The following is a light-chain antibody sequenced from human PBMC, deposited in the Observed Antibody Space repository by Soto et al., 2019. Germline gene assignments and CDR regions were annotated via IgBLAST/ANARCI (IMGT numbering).Light chain of an antibody. CDR3: QDYKRYSLT. V-gene: IGKV1-5*03. CDR2: KAT. CDR1: QSISYW. Sequence: DIRMTQSPSTLSASVGDRVTITCRASQSISYWLAWYQQKQGKAPNLLLYKATSLKSGLPSRFSGSESGKECTLSLRSLQANDFSAYYCQDYKRYSLTFRQGTKVEI. J-gene: IGKJ1*01.